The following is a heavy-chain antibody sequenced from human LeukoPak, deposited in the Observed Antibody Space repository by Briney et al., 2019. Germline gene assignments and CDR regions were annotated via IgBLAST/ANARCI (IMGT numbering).Heavy chain of an antibody. CDR1: GFTFSSYA. J-gene: IGHJ4*02. V-gene: IGHV3-23*01. CDR3: AILPGYSSGWYEVNY. CDR2: ISGSGGST. D-gene: IGHD6-13*01. Sequence: GGSLRLSCAASGFTFSSYAMSWVRQAPGKGLEWVSGISGSGGSTYYADSVKGRFTISRDNSRNTLYLQMNSPSAGDTAVYYCAILPGYSSGWYEVNYWGQGTLVTVSS.